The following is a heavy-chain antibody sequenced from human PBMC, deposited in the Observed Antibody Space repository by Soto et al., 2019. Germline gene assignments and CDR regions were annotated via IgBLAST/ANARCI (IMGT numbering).Heavy chain of an antibody. CDR2: MDPNSGST. V-gene: IGHV1-8*01. CDR1: GYTFTTYD. CDR3: AGERKFDFWRKGLDV. D-gene: IGHD3-3*01. Sequence: QAQLVQSGAEVRKPGASVKVSCKASGYTFTTYDINWVRQAPGQGLEWLGWMDPNSGSTGYAQNFDGKITMTRTICSNAAPMEQSGMQSEDQDVYYCAGERKFDFWRKGLDVGGQGTTVTVSS. J-gene: IGHJ6*02.